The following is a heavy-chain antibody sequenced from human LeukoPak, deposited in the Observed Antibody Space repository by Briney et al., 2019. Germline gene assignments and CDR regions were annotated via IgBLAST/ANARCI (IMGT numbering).Heavy chain of an antibody. V-gene: IGHV3-9*01. CDR2: ISWNSGSI. CDR1: GFTFDDYA. J-gene: IGHJ3*01. D-gene: IGHD3-10*01. Sequence: GRSLRLSCAASGFTFDDYAMHWVRQAPGKGLEWVSGISWNSGSIGYADSVKGRFTISRDNAKNSLYLQMNSLRAEDTAVYYCARDNYPWGQGTMVTVSS. CDR3: ARDNYP.